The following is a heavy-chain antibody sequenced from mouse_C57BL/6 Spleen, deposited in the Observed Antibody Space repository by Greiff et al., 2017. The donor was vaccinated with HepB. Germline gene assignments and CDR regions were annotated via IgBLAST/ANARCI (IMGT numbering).Heavy chain of an antibody. D-gene: IGHD4-1*01. V-gene: IGHV5-17*01. CDR1: GFTFSDYG. CDR3: ARPDWDNYFDY. J-gene: IGHJ2*01. CDR2: ISSGSSTI. Sequence: EVKLVESGGGLVKPGGSLKLSCAASGFTFSDYGMHWVRQAPEKGLEWVAYISSGSSTIYYADTVKGRFTISRDNAKNTLFLQMTSLRSEDTTMYYCARPDWDNYFDYWGQGTTLTVSS.